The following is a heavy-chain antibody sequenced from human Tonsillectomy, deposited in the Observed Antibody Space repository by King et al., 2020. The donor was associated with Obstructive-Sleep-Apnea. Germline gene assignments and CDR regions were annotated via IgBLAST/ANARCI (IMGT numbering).Heavy chain of an antibody. CDR2: ILYDGSNK. Sequence: VQLVESGGGVVQPGSSLRLSCAASGFTFSSYGMHWVRQAPGKGLEWVAVILYDGSNKYYADSVKGRFTISRDNSKNTLYLQMNSLRAEDTAVYYCAKSVVVVVVAAPFDYWGQGTLVTVSS. J-gene: IGHJ4*02. CDR1: GFTFSSYG. D-gene: IGHD2-15*01. CDR3: AKSVVVVVVAAPFDY. V-gene: IGHV3-30*18.